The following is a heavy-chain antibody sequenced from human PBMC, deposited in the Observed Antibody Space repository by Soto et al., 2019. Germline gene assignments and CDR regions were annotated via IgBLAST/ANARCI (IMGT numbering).Heavy chain of an antibody. CDR3: ARVVGIAVDDY. CDR1: GYTFTSYA. Sequence: QVQLVQSGAEVKKPGASVKVSCKASGYTFTSYAMHCVRQAPGQRLEWMGWINAGNGNTKYSQKFQSRVTITRDTSASTAYMELSSLRSEDTAVYYCARVVGIAVDDYWGQGTLVTVSS. J-gene: IGHJ4*02. V-gene: IGHV1-3*01. D-gene: IGHD6-19*01. CDR2: INAGNGNT.